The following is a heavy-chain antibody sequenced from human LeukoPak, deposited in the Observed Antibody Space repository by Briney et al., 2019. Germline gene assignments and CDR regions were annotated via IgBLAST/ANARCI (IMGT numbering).Heavy chain of an antibody. J-gene: IGHJ4*02. CDR2: MNPNSGNT. Sequence: ASVKVSCKASGYTFTSYDISWVRQATGQGLEWMGWMNPNSGNTGYAQKFQGRVTMTRNTSISTAYMELSSLRSEDTAVYYCARARRGIAAAGTIRYYFDYWGQGTLVTVSS. D-gene: IGHD6-13*01. CDR3: ARARRGIAAAGTIRYYFDY. V-gene: IGHV1-8*01. CDR1: GYTFTSYD.